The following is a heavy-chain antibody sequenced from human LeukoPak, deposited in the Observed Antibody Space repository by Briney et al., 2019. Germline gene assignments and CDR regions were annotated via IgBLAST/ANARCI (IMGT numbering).Heavy chain of an antibody. V-gene: IGHV3-7*03. CDR2: IKQDGSEE. CDR1: GFIFSNYW. CDR3: ARDEGAYS. Sequence: GGSLRLSCTASGFIFSNYWMCWVRQAPGKGLEWVASIKQDGSEEYYVDSVKGRFTTSRDNAKSSLYLQMRSLRAEDSAVYYCARDEGAYSWGQGTLVTVSS. D-gene: IGHD1-26*01. J-gene: IGHJ4*02.